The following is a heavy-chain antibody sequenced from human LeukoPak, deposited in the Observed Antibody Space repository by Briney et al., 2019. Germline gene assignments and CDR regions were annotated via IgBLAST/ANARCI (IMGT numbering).Heavy chain of an antibody. V-gene: IGHV3-13*01. J-gene: IGHJ1*01. Sequence: PGGSLRLSCAASGFTLNNYDMHWVRQATGKGREWVTDIGTEGDTDYPDSVKGRFTISRENGKNSLFLQMDSLRAGDSAVYYCARSFHCSGGRCYLDFLLWGQGTLVTVSS. CDR3: ARSFHCSGGRCYLDFLL. CDR1: GFTLNNYD. D-gene: IGHD2-15*01. CDR2: IGTEGDT.